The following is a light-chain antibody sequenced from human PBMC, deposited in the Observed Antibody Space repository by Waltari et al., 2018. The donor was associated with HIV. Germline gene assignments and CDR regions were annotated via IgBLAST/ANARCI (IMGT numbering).Light chain of an antibody. V-gene: IGLV2-23*02. J-gene: IGLJ3*02. CDR3: CSYAGSSTWV. Sequence: QSALTQPASVSGSPGQSITISCTGPSSDVGSYNFVSWYQQHPGTAPKLMIYEVSKRPSGVSNRFSGSKSGNTASLTISGLQAEDEADYYCCSYAGSSTWVFGGGTKLTVL. CDR2: EVS. CDR1: SSDVGSYNF.